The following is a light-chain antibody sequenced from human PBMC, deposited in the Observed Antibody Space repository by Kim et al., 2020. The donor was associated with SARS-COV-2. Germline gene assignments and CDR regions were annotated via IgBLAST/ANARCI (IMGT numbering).Light chain of an antibody. Sequence: SPGESGTLSCRASQRISSGYLAWYQHKPGQAPRLLFYGASSRATGIPDRFGGSGSGTDFTLTIHRLEPEDFAVYFCQQYDSFPPTFGQGTKVDIK. J-gene: IGKJ1*01. CDR1: QRISSGY. CDR3: QQYDSFPPT. CDR2: GAS. V-gene: IGKV3-20*01.